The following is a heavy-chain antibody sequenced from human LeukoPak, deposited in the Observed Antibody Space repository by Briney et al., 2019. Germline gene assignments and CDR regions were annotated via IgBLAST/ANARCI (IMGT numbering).Heavy chain of an antibody. CDR3: ARGGMAYYYYYYMDV. CDR1: GGSISPYY. D-gene: IGHD3-16*01. Sequence: SETLSLTCSVSGGSISPYYWSWLRQPPGKGLEWLGYVSYRGHTNYNPSLERRVTISLDTSKNQFSLKLSSVTAADTAVYYCARGGMAYYYYYYMDVWGKGTTVTISS. V-gene: IGHV4-59*08. CDR2: VSYRGHT. J-gene: IGHJ6*03.